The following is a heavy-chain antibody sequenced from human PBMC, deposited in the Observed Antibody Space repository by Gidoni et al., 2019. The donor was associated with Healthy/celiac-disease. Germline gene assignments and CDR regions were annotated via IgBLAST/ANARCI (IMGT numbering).Heavy chain of an antibody. J-gene: IGHJ6*03. D-gene: IGHD3-3*01. Sequence: EVQLVESGGGLVKPGGSLRLSCAASGFTFSSYSMNWVRQAPGKGLEWVSYVSSSSSYIYYADSVKGRFTISRDNAKNSLYLQMNSLRAEDTAVYYCARSGGGADFWSGILAPHYYYYYMDVWGKGTTVTVSS. CDR1: GFTFSSYS. CDR3: ARSGGGADFWSGILAPHYYYYYMDV. V-gene: IGHV3-21*01. CDR2: VSSSSSYI.